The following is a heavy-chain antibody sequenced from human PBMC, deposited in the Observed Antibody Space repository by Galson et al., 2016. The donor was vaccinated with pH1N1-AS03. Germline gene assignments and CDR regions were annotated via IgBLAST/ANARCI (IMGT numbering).Heavy chain of an antibody. CDR3: ARGYCGGGGCHNWGGMDV. V-gene: IGHV3-30*03. CDR1: GFTFSRYP. D-gene: IGHD2-15*01. Sequence: LRLSCAASGFTFSRYPIHWVRPAPGKGLEWEALISYDGVTEHYADSVKGRFTISRDNFKNTVYLQMNSLRADDTAVYYCARGYCGGGGCHNWGGMDVWGQGTTVTVSS. J-gene: IGHJ6*02. CDR2: ISYDGVTE.